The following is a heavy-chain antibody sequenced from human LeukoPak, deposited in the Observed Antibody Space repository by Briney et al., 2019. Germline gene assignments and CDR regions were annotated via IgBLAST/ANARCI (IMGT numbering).Heavy chain of an antibody. Sequence: SETLSLTHPVAADSVGRRSYECGWIRQPPGKGLEWLGSIYESGGTYYSPSLRSRVTISLDTSKHHFSLNLSSVPSADTAMFCFAIPLSCFYTADSLFDSWGQGTLVIVSS. D-gene: IGHD2-15*01. CDR1: ADSVGRRSYE. V-gene: IGHV4-39*02. J-gene: IGHJ5*01. CDR3: AIPLSCFYTADSLFDS. CDR2: IYESGGT.